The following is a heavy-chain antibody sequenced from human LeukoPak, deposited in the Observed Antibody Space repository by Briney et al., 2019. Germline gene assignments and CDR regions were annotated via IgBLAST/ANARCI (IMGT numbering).Heavy chain of an antibody. D-gene: IGHD1-26*01. CDR1: GYTFTSYY. CDR2: IDPSGGST. J-gene: IGHJ4*02. V-gene: IGHV1-46*01. CDR3: ASRDNTGGPGDFDY. Sequence: ASVKVSCKASGYTFTSYYMHWVRQAPGQGLEWMGIIDPSGGSTSYAQKLQGRVTMTTDTSTSTAYMELRSLRSDDTAVYYCASRDNTGGPGDFDYWGQGTLVTVSS.